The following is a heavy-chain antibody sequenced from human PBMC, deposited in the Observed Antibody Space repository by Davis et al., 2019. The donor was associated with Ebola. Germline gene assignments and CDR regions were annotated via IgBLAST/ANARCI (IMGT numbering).Heavy chain of an antibody. Sequence: AASVKVSCKASGGTFSSYAISWVRQAPGQGLEWMGRIIPILDIANYAQKFQGRVTITADKSTSTAYMELSSLRSEDTAVYYCARASFRYSSSSHAFDIWGQGTLVTVSS. CDR3: ARASFRYSSSSHAFDI. CDR2: IIPILDIA. CDR1: GGTFSSYA. J-gene: IGHJ4*02. D-gene: IGHD6-6*01. V-gene: IGHV1-69*04.